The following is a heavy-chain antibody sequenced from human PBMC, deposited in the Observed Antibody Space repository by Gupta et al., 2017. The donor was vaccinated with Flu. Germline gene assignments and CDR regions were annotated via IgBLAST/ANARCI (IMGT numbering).Heavy chain of an antibody. CDR2: ISSFAPT. D-gene: IGHD5-12*01. Sequence: QLHLQESGPGLVISSETLSLTCSVSGASVTTSAFTWGWVRQPPGKGLEWIGAISSFAPTPYNPPRSRRLSISFDSSKNQVLLRLSFVTAADTGVYFCARWLVSRHYFDLWGQGTRVTVSA. CDR3: ARWLVSRHYFDL. CDR1: GASVTTSAFT. V-gene: IGHV4-39*01. J-gene: IGHJ4*02.